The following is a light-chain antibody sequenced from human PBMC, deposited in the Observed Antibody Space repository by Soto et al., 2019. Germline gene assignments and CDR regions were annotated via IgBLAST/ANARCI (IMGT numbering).Light chain of an antibody. Sequence: LTQPPSVSGAPGQRVTIPCTGSSSNIGAGYDVHWYQQLPGTAPKLLIYGNSNRPSGVPDRFSGSKSGTSASLAITGLQAEDEADYYCQSYDSSLSGFYVFGTGTKVTVL. J-gene: IGLJ1*01. CDR1: SSNIGAGYD. CDR2: GNS. CDR3: QSYDSSLSGFYV. V-gene: IGLV1-40*01.